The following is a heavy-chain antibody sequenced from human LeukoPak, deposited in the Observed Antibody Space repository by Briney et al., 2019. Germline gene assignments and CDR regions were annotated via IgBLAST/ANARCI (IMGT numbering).Heavy chain of an antibody. CDR3: AVCYGANEGSFGY. V-gene: IGHV4-31*03. CDR2: IYYSGST. Sequence: SETLSLTCTVSGVSISSGGYYWSWIRPHPGKGLEWIGYIYYSGSTYYNPSLKSRVTISVDTSKNLFSLKLSSVAAADTAVYYCAVCYGANEGSFGYWGKGTLVTVSS. D-gene: IGHD4-17*01. J-gene: IGHJ4*02. CDR1: GVSISSGGYY.